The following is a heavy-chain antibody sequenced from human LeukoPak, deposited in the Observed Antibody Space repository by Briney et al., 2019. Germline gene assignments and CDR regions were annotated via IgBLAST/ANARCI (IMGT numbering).Heavy chain of an antibody. Sequence: PGGSLRVSCAASGFTFSSYWLNWVRRTPGEGLEWVANIKEDGSEKYHVDSVKGRFTISRDNAKSSLYLQMNSLRAEDTALYYCARSIMGGGAFDYWGQGSQVTVSS. CDR2: IKEDGSEK. D-gene: IGHD3-10*01. CDR1: GFTFSSYW. J-gene: IGHJ4*02. V-gene: IGHV3-7*03. CDR3: ARSIMGGGAFDY.